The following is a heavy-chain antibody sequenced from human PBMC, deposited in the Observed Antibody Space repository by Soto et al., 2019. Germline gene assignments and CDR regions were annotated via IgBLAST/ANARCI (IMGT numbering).Heavy chain of an antibody. CDR2: IYPGGSDT. CDR1: GYTFTDYW. J-gene: IGHJ5*02. D-gene: IGHD1-1*01. V-gene: IGHV5-51*01. CDR3: ASQKTVIRGPLSSNWFDP. Sequence: GESLKISCKGSGYTFTDYWIGWVRQMPGKGLELIGLIYPGGSDTRYSPSFQGRVTISADKSISTAFLQWSSLRASDTAMYYCASQKTVIRGPLSSNWFDPWGQGTLVTVSS.